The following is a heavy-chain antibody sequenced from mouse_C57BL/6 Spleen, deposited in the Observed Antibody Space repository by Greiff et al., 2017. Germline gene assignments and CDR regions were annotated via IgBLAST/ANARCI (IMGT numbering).Heavy chain of an antibody. V-gene: IGHV14-4*01. Sequence: VQLQQSGAELVRPGASVKLSCTASGFNIKDDYMHWVKQRPEQGLEWIGWIDPENGDTEYASKFQGKATITADTSSNTAYLQLSSLTSEDTAVYYCTTYSNPRTDFDYWGQGTTLTVSS. D-gene: IGHD2-5*01. CDR1: GFNIKDDY. CDR2: IDPENGDT. CDR3: TTYSNPRTDFDY. J-gene: IGHJ2*01.